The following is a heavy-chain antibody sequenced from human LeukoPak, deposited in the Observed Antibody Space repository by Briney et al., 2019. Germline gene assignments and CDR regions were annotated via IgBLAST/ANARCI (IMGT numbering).Heavy chain of an antibody. V-gene: IGHV4-4*07. D-gene: IGHD3-22*01. CDR1: GGSISSYY. CDR3: ARAGYYYDSSGYYYFDY. CDR2: IYTSGST. J-gene: IGHJ4*02. Sequence: SETLSLTCAVSGGSISSYYWSWIRQPAGKGLEWIGRIYTSGSTNYNPSLKSRVTMSVDTSKNQFSLKLSSVTAADTAVYYCARAGYYYDSSGYYYFDYWGQGTLVTVSS.